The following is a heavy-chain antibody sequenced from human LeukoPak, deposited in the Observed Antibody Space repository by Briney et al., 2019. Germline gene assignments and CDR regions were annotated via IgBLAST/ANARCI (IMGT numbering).Heavy chain of an antibody. Sequence: SETLSLTCTVSGGSISSYYWSWIRQPPGKGLEWIGYIYYSGSTNYNPSLKSRVTISVGTSKNQFSLKLSSVTAADTAVYYCARGSGWYAYFDLWGRGTLVTVSS. D-gene: IGHD6-19*01. CDR3: ARGSGWYAYFDL. V-gene: IGHV4-59*01. J-gene: IGHJ2*01. CDR2: IYYSGST. CDR1: GGSISSYY.